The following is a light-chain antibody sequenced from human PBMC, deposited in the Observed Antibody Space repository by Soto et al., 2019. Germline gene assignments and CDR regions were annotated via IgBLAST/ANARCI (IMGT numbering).Light chain of an antibody. CDR1: QSISDW. Sequence: DIQITQSPSTPSASVGDRLTIPCRASQSISDWLAWYQQKPGKXHKXXIYKTSSLESGVPSRFSGSGSGTEFTLTISSLQPDDFATYYCQQYYSFPITFGQGTRLEIK. J-gene: IGKJ5*01. V-gene: IGKV1-5*03. CDR3: QQYYSFPIT. CDR2: KTS.